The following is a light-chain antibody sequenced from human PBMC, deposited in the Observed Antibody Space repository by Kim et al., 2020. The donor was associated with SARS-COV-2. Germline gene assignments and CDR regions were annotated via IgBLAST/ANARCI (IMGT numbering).Light chain of an antibody. Sequence: ASVGDRVTITCRASQSIYSYVAWYQQKPGNVPKILIYKASTLESGVPSRFSGSESGTEFTLTISSLQPDDFATYYCQQFYTYPITFGQGTRLEIK. J-gene: IGKJ5*01. V-gene: IGKV1-5*03. CDR3: QQFYTYPIT. CDR1: QSIYSY. CDR2: KAS.